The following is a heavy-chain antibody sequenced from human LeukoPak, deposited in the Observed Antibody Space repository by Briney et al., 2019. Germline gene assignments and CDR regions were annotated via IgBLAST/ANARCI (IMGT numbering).Heavy chain of an antibody. CDR2: IYYSGST. V-gene: IGHV4-31*03. J-gene: IGHJ6*02. CDR1: GGYISSGGYY. CDR3: AILAARPLYYGMDV. Sequence: PSQTLSLTCTVSGGYISSGGYYWSWIRQHPGKGLEWIGYIYYSGSTNYNPSLQSRVTISVDTSKNQFSLKLSSVTAADTAVYYCAILAARPLYYGMDVWGQGTTVTVSS. D-gene: IGHD6-6*01.